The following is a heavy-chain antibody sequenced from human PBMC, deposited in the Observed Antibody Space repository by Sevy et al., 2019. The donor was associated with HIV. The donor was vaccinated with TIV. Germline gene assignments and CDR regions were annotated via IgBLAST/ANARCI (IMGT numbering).Heavy chain of an antibody. J-gene: IGHJ4*02. CDR3: ARANSSGWPKGGWTDY. CDR1: GFTFRSYS. Sequence: GGSLRLSCAASGFTFRSYSMNWVRQAPGKGLEWISYISSSSFTIYYADSVTGRFTISRDNAKNSLYLQMNSLRAEDTAVYYCARANSSGWPKGGWTDYGGQGTLVTVSS. V-gene: IGHV3-48*01. CDR2: ISSSSFTI. D-gene: IGHD6-19*01.